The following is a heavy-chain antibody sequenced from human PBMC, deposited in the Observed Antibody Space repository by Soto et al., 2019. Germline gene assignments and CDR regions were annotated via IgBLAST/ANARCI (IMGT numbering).Heavy chain of an antibody. J-gene: IGHJ4*02. Sequence: GGSLRLSCAASGFTFSSYGMHWVRQAPGKGLEWVAVIWYDGSNKYYADSVKGRFTISRDNSKNTLYLQMNSLRAEDTAVYYCARPLGIDYGDEYYFDYWGQGTLVTVSS. CDR3: ARPLGIDYGDEYYFDY. D-gene: IGHD4-17*01. CDR1: GFTFSSYG. CDR2: IWYDGSNK. V-gene: IGHV3-33*01.